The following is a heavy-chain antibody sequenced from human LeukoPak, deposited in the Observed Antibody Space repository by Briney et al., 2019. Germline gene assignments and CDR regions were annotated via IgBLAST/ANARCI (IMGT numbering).Heavy chain of an antibody. CDR2: IYYSGST. CDR3: ARDLGVYDFWSGYYYGMDV. D-gene: IGHD3-3*01. CDR1: GGSISSSNW. J-gene: IGHJ6*02. Sequence: NPSGTLSLTCAVSGGSISSSNWWSWIRQPPGKGLEWIGYIYYSGSTNYNPSLKSRVIISVDTSKNQFSLKLSSVTAADTAVYYCARDLGVYDFWSGYYYGMDVWGQGTTVTVSS. V-gene: IGHV4-61*01.